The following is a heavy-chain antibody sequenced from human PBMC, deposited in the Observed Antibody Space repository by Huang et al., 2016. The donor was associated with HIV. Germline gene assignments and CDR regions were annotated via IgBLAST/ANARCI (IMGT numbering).Heavy chain of an antibody. CDR2: ISYDGKTK. Sequence: VESGGGVVQPGRSLRISCAASGFTFSSYGMHWVRQAPGKGLEWVAVISYDGKTKYYADSVKGRFNISRDNSKTTVYLQLNSLRVEDTAVYYCAKGGSAAAVLDFWGQGTLVTVSS. CDR3: AKGGSAAAVLDF. V-gene: IGHV3-30*18. J-gene: IGHJ4*02. CDR1: GFTFSSYG. D-gene: IGHD6-13*01.